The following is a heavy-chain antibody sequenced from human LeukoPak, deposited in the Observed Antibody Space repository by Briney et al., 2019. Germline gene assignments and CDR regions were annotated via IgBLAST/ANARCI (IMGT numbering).Heavy chain of an antibody. Sequence: ASVKVSCKASGGTFSSYAISWVRQAPGQGLEWMGWMNPNSGNTGYAQKFQGRVTMTMNTSISTAYMELSSLRSEDTAVYYCARGRRGYYYDSSGYYHGAFDIWGQGTMVTVSS. CDR2: MNPNSGNT. CDR3: ARGRRGYYYDSSGYYHGAFDI. CDR1: GGTFSSYA. D-gene: IGHD3-22*01. V-gene: IGHV1-8*02. J-gene: IGHJ3*02.